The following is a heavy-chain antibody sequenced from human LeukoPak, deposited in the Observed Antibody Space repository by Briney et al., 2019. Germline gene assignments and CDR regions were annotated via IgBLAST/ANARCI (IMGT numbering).Heavy chain of an antibody. Sequence: SETLSLTCSVSGGSFSNHFWSWVRQPAGKGLEWIGRIYPSGNTNYKPSLKSRVTISVDTSKNQFSLKLSSVTAADTAVYYCARGGYYGSGNDFRFDPWGQGTLVTVSS. V-gene: IGHV4-4*07. D-gene: IGHD3-10*01. CDR2: IYPSGNT. CDR3: ARGGYYGSGNDFRFDP. CDR1: GGSFSNHF. J-gene: IGHJ5*02.